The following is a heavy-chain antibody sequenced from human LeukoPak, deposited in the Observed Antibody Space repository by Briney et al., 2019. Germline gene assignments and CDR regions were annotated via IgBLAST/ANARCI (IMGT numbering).Heavy chain of an antibody. CDR2: MNPNSGNT. CDR3: TRDAGATSY. CDR1: GYTFTRYD. J-gene: IGHJ4*02. D-gene: IGHD1-26*01. Sequence: ASVKVSCKASGYTFTRYDINWVRQATGQGLEWMGWMNPNSGNTGYAQRSQGRVTMTRNTSISTAYMELSSLRSEDTAEYYCTRDAGATSYWGQGTLVTVSS. V-gene: IGHV1-8*01.